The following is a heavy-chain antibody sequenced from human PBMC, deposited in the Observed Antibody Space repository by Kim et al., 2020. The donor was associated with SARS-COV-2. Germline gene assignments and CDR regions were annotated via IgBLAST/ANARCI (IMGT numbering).Heavy chain of an antibody. J-gene: IGHJ5*01. CDR3: ARVVHTGWFDP. V-gene: IGHV1-18*04. D-gene: IGHD2-8*01. CDR1: GYTFGIYG. Sequence: ASVKVSCKASGYTFGIYGISWVRQAPGQGLEWMGWISAYTGNTNFADKFQGRVTMTTDASTSTASMELRGLRSDDTAVYYCARVVHTGWFDPWGQGTLVSVSS. CDR2: ISAYTGNT.